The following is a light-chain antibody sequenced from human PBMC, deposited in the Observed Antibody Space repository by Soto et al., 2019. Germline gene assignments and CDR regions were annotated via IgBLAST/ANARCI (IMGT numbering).Light chain of an antibody. CDR2: AAS. CDR3: NKSYSTLFT. Sequence: DIHMTQSPSSLSASVGDRVTITCRASQSISSYLNWYQQKPGKAPKLLIYAASSLQSGVPSRFSGGESGTDFTLTISSLQPEDFATYYCNKSYSTLFTFGPGTKVDIK. J-gene: IGKJ3*01. CDR1: QSISSY. V-gene: IGKV1-39*01.